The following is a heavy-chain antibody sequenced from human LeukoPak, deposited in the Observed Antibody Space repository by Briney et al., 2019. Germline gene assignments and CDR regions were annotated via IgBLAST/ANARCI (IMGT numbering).Heavy chain of an antibody. V-gene: IGHV4-31*03. CDR3: ARDNDSGAFDY. J-gene: IGHJ4*02. CDR1: GGSISSGGYY. D-gene: IGHD3-16*01. Sequence: PPQTLSLTCTVSGGSISSGGYYWSWIRQHPGKGLEWIGYIYYSGSTYYNPSLKSRVTISVDTSKNQFSLKLSSLPAADTAVYYCARDNDSGAFDYWGQGTLVTVSS. CDR2: IYYSGST.